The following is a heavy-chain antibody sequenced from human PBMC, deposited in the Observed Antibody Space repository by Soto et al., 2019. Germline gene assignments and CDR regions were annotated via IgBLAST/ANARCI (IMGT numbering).Heavy chain of an antibody. CDR3: VKGSSSSRPYYFDY. V-gene: IGHV3-23*01. CDR1: ACTFSSYA. D-gene: IGHD3-10*01. J-gene: IGHJ4*02. CDR2: ITDDGAYT. Sequence: GGSLRLSCAASACTFSSYAMSWVRQGPGKGLDWVTAITDDGAYTYYADSVQGRFTISRDNSRNTLFLQMHSLRSEDTAVYYCVKGSSSSRPYYFDYWGQGVLVTVSS.